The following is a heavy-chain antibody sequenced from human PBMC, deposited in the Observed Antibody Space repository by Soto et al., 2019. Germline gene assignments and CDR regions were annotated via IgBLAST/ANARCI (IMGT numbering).Heavy chain of an antibody. V-gene: IGHV3-49*02. CDR3: TREIPYFDS. CDR2: IRSKDYGGTT. Sequence: GGSLRLSCAASGFTFTYFSISWVRQAPGRGLEWVGFIRSKDYGGTTEYAASVKGRFAISRDDSTGIAYLQMNSLKNEDTAVYYCTREIPYFDSWGQGTLVTVSS. J-gene: IGHJ4*02. CDR1: GFTFTYFS.